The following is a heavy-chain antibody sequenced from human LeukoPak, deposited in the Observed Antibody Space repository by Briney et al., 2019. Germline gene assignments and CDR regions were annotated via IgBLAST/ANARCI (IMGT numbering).Heavy chain of an antibody. CDR3: ARAHSSSWYGVWFDP. J-gene: IGHJ5*02. D-gene: IGHD6-13*01. Sequence: SETLSLTCTVSGGSISSYYWSWIRQPPGKGLEWIGYIYYSGSTNYNPFLKSRVTISVDTSKNQFSLKLSSVTAADTAVYYCARAHSSSWYGVWFDPWGQGTLVTVSS. V-gene: IGHV4-59*01. CDR1: GGSISSYY. CDR2: IYYSGST.